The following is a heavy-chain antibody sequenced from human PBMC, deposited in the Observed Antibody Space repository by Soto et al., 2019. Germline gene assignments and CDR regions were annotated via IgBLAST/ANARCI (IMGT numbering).Heavy chain of an antibody. V-gene: IGHV3-43*01. CDR2: ISWDGGST. Sequence: EVQLVESGGVVVQPGGSLRLSCAASGFTFDDYTMHWVRQAPGKGLEWVSLISWDGGSTYYADSVKGRFTISRDNSKNSLYLQMNRLRTEDTALYYCAKGGDSGSYRFQHWGQGTLVTVSS. D-gene: IGHD1-26*01. CDR1: GFTFDDYT. J-gene: IGHJ1*01. CDR3: AKGGDSGSYRFQH.